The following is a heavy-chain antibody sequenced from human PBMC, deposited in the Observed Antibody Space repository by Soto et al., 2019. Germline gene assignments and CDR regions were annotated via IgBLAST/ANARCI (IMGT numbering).Heavy chain of an antibody. V-gene: IGHV3-23*01. Sequence: GGSLRLSCAASGFIFENFGMSWVRQAPGKGLEWISSISGSGFKKYYADSVKGRFTISRDNSKNTLYLQMNSLRAEDTAVYYCARDLSGSYDYWGQGTLVTVSS. D-gene: IGHD1-26*01. J-gene: IGHJ4*02. CDR1: GFIFENFG. CDR3: ARDLSGSYDY. CDR2: ISGSGFKK.